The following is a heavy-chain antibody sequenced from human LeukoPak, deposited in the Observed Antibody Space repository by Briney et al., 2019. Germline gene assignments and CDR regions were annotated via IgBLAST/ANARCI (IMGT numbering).Heavy chain of an antibody. CDR1: GFTFSSYG. Sequence: GGSLRLSCAASGFTFSSYGMHWVRQAPGKGLEWVAFLRYDGSKKFYADSVKGRFTIGRDKSKNTLYLQMNSLRAEDTAVYYCAKDQSADYTAFDIWGQGTMVTVSS. J-gene: IGHJ3*02. V-gene: IGHV3-30*02. CDR3: AKDQSADYTAFDI. D-gene: IGHD4-11*01. CDR2: LRYDGSKK.